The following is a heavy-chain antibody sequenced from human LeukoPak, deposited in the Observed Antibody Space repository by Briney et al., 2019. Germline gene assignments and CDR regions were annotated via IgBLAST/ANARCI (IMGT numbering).Heavy chain of an antibody. CDR1: GFTFSSYA. D-gene: IGHD3-22*01. CDR2: ISGSGGST. Sequence: PGGSLRLSCAASGFTFSSYAMSWVRQAPGKGLEWVSAISGSGGSTYYADSVKGRFTISRDNSKNTPYLQMNSLRAEDTAVYYCAKSSAPYDSSGYYYYFDYWGQGTLVTVSS. V-gene: IGHV3-23*01. CDR3: AKSSAPYDSSGYYYYFDY. J-gene: IGHJ4*02.